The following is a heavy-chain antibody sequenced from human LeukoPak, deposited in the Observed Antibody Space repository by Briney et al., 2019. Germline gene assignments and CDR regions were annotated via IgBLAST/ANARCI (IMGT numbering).Heavy chain of an antibody. D-gene: IGHD3-10*01. Sequence: GGSLRLSCAASGFTFSSYAMSWVRQAPGKGLVWISRINGDGSTTSYADSVKGRFTISRDNAKNTLYLQMNSLRAEDTAVYYCARGNYYGQDYWGQGTLVTVSS. V-gene: IGHV3-74*01. CDR1: GFTFSSYA. CDR3: ARGNYYGQDY. J-gene: IGHJ4*02. CDR2: INGDGSTT.